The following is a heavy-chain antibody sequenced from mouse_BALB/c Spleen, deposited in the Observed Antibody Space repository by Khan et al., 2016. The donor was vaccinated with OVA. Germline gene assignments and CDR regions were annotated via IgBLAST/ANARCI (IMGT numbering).Heavy chain of an antibody. CDR2: IDPFNGGT. Sequence: VQLKESRPELMKPGASVKISCKASGYSSSNYYIHWVKQSHGQSLEWIGYIDPFNGGTTYNQKFKGTATLTVDKSSSTAYMNLSSLTSEDSAVYYCTRLGTTGWFTYWGQGTLVTVSA. J-gene: IGHJ3*01. D-gene: IGHD2-13*01. V-gene: IGHV1S135*01. CDR1: GYSSSNYY. CDR3: TRLGTTGWFTY.